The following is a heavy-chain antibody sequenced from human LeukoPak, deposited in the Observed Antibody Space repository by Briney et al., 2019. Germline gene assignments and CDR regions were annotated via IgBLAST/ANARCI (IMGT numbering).Heavy chain of an antibody. CDR1: GGSFSGYY. CDR3: ARGSVVVPAKSRGMDV. J-gene: IGHJ6*04. Sequence: PSETLSLTCAVYGGSFSGYYWSWIRQPPGKGLEWFGEINHSGSTNYNPSLKSRVTISVDTSKNQFSLKLSSVTAADTAVYYCARGSVVVPAKSRGMDVWGKGTTVTVSS. D-gene: IGHD2-2*01. CDR2: INHSGST. V-gene: IGHV4-34*01.